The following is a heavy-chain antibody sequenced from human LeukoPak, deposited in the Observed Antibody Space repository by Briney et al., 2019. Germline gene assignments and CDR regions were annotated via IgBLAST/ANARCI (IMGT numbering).Heavy chain of an antibody. J-gene: IGHJ6*03. CDR1: GYRFTSYW. V-gene: IGHV5-51*01. CDR3: ARQSNYYYYMDV. Sequence: RGSLKISFKGSGYRFTSYWIGWGRRRPGKGVEGMGIIYPGYSDTSYSPSFQGQVTISADKSISTAYLQWSSLKASDTAMYYCARQSNYYYYMDVGGKGTTVTVS. CDR2: IYPGYSDT.